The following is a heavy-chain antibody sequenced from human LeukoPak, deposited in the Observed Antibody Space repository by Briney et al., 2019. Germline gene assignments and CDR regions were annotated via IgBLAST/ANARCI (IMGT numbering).Heavy chain of an antibody. CDR2: TYYRSKWYN. V-gene: IGHV6-1*01. CDR1: GDSVSSNSAA. J-gene: IGHJ6*02. D-gene: IGHD2-15*01. CDR3: ARAPVVVAATDYYGMDV. Sequence: SQTLSLTCAISGDSVSSNSAAWNWIRQSPSRGLEWLGKTYYRSKWYNYYAVSVKSRITINPDTSKNQFSLQLNSVTPEDTAVYYCARAPVVVAATDYYGMDVWGQGTTVTVSS.